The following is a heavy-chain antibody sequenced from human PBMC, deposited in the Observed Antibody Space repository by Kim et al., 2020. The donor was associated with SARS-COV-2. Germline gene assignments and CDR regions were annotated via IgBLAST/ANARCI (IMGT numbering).Heavy chain of an antibody. CDR1: GGSISSSSYY. V-gene: IGHV4-39*01. CDR3: ARLGTAVAATRHYNWF. Sequence: SETLSLTCTVSGGSISSSSYYWGWIRQPPGKGLEWIGSIYYRGSTYYNPSLKSRVTISVDTSKNQFSLKLSSVTAADTAVYYCARLGTAVAATRHYNWF. J-gene: IGHJ5*01. CDR2: IYYRGST. D-gene: IGHD6-19*01.